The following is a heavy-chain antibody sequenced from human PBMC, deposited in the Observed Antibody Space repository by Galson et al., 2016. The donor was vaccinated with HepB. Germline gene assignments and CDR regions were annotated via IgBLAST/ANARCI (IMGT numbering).Heavy chain of an antibody. J-gene: IGHJ6*02. V-gene: IGHV3-30*04. CDR1: GSSLGTYA. CDR3: ARDQGATVTKYFFFFLDV. CDR2: ISYDGTKR. D-gene: IGHD4-17*01. Sequence: SLRLSCAASGSSLGTYAIHWVRQAPGKGLEWLAVISYDGTKRHYAESVKGRFTVSRDNSKNVLFLEMNSLRPDDTSVYYCARDQGATVTKYFFFFLDVWGPGTSVTVS.